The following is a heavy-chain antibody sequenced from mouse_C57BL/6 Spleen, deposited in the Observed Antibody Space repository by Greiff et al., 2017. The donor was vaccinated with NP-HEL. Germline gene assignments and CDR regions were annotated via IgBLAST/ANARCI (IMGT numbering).Heavy chain of an antibody. D-gene: IGHD1-1*01. CDR3: ARSFHHYYGSSYAMDY. J-gene: IGHJ4*01. CDR2: IDPNSGGT. Sequence: QVQLQQPGAELVKPGASVKLSCKASGYTFTSYWMHWVKQRPGRGLEWIGRIDPNSGGTKYNEKFKSKATLTVDKPSSTSYMQLSSLTSEDSAVYYCARSFHHYYGSSYAMDYWGQGTSLTVSS. V-gene: IGHV1-72*01. CDR1: GYTFTSYW.